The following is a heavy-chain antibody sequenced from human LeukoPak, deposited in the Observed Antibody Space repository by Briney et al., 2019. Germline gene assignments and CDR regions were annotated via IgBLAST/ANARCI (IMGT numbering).Heavy chain of an antibody. V-gene: IGHV7-4-1*02. J-gene: IGHJ5*02. D-gene: IGHD3-10*01. CDR1: GYTFTSYA. CDR2: INTNTGNP. CDR3: ARDLTDPITMVRGVIDRVNWFDP. Sequence: ASVKVSCKASGYTFTSYAMNWVRQAPGQGLEWMGWINTNTGNPTYAQGFTGRFVFSLDTSVSTAYLQISSLKAEDTAVYYCARDLTDPITMVRGVIDRVNWFDPWGQGTLVTVSS.